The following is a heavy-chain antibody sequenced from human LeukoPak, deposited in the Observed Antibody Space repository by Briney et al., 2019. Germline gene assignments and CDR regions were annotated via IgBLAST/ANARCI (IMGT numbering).Heavy chain of an antibody. J-gene: IGHJ5*02. CDR3: ASLFTGSEDL. D-gene: IGHD2-8*02. CDR2: IYPADSDT. V-gene: IGHV5-51*01. Sequence: GESLKISCKGSGYSFSNYWIGWVRQMPGKGLEWKGIIYPADSDTRYSPSFQGQVTISADKSISTAYLQWSSLKASDTAMYYCASLFTGSEDLWGQGTLVTVSS. CDR1: GYSFSNYW.